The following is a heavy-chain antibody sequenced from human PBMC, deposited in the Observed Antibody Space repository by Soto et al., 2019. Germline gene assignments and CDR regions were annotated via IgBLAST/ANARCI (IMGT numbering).Heavy chain of an antibody. V-gene: IGHV1-58*01. CDR1: GFTFTSSA. CDR3: AAPAYYYDSSGRYGMDV. D-gene: IGHD3-22*01. CDR2: IVVGSGNT. Sequence: RASVKVSCKASGFTFTSSAVQWVRQARGQRLEWIGWIVVGSGNTNYAQKFQERVTITRDMSTSTAYMELSSLRSEDTAVYYCAAPAYYYDSSGRYGMDVWGQGTTVTVSS. J-gene: IGHJ6*02.